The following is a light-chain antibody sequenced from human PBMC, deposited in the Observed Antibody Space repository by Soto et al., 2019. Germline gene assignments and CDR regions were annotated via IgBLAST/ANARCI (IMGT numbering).Light chain of an antibody. CDR1: QSVSNY. V-gene: IGKV3-11*01. J-gene: IGKJ4*01. CDR2: DAS. Sequence: PGERATLSCRASQSVSNYLAWYQQKPGQAPRLLIYDASNRATGIPARFSGGGSGTDFTLIISSLEPEDCAVYYCQQRNDWVTFGGGTKVDIK. CDR3: QQRNDWVT.